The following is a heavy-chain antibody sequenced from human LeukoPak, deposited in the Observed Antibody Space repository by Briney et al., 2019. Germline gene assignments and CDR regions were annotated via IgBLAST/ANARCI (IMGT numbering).Heavy chain of an antibody. V-gene: IGHV2-5*02. D-gene: IGHD2-21*02. CDR1: GFSLSTNGMG. J-gene: IGHJ4*02. CDR3: AHDKWGDFYFDY. Sequence: SGPTLVKPTQTLTLTCTFSGFSLSTNGMGVGWIRQPPGKAPEWLALIYWDDNKRFSPSLKSRLTITKDTSKNQVVLIMTNMDPVDTATYYCAHDKWGDFYFDYWGQGTLVTVSS. CDR2: IYWDDNK.